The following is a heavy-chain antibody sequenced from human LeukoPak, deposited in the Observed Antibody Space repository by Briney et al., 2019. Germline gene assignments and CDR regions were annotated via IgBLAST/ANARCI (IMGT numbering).Heavy chain of an antibody. D-gene: IGHD6-13*01. Sequence: SETLSLTCTVSGGSISSYYWSWIRQPPGMGLEWIGYMYYSGSTNSNPSLKSRVTMSIGTSKNQFSLKLSSVTAADTAVYYCARTTEAHSWRTRYYDYYMDVWGKGTTVTVSS. J-gene: IGHJ6*03. CDR3: ARTTEAHSWRTRYYDYYMDV. CDR1: GGSISSYY. CDR2: MYYSGST. V-gene: IGHV4-59*01.